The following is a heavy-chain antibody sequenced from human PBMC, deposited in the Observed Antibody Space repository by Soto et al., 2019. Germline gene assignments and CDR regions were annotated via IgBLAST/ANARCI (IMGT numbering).Heavy chain of an antibody. D-gene: IGHD3-22*01. J-gene: IGHJ4*02. CDR1: GFTFSDYY. CDR2: ISSSSSYT. CDR3: ARHSSGYYYSLDD. Sequence: QVQLVESGGGLVKPGGSLRLSCAASGFTFSDYYMSWIRQAPGKGLEWVSYISSSSSYTNYADSVKGRFTISRDNAKNTLYLQMNSLSAEDTAVYYCARHSSGYYYSLDDWGQGTLVTVSS. V-gene: IGHV3-11*06.